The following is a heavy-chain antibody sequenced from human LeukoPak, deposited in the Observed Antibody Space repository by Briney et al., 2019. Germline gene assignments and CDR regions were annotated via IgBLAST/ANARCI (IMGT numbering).Heavy chain of an antibody. J-gene: IGHJ6*03. CDR1: GFTFSSYA. D-gene: IGHD3-22*01. CDR2: ISGSGGST. Sequence: PGGSLRLSCAASGFTFSSYAMSWVRQAPGKGLEWVSAISGSGGSTYYADSVKGRFTISRDNSKNTLYLQMNSLRAEDTAVYYCAKCGSRWLLLHFPGGNYMDVWGKGTTVTVSS. V-gene: IGHV3-23*01. CDR3: AKCGSRWLLLHFPGGNYMDV.